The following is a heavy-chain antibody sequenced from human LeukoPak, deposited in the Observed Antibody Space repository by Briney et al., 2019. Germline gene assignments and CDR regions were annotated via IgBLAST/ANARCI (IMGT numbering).Heavy chain of an antibody. V-gene: IGHV3-30*18. D-gene: IGHD2/OR15-2a*01. CDR2: ISYDGSSK. CDR3: AKDRDPSSLFILDY. CDR1: GVTFSSYG. Sequence: GGSLRLSCAASGVTFSSYGMHWVRQAPGKGLEWVAVISYDGSSKYYADSVKGRFTISRDNSKNTLYLQMNSLRAEDTAVYYCAKDRDPSSLFILDYWGQGTLVTVSS. J-gene: IGHJ4*02.